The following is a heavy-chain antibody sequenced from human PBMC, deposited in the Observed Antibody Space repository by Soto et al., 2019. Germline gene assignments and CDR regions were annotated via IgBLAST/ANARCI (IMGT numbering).Heavy chain of an antibody. CDR2: IKRDGSEK. CDR3: ARVDIYGSGSRDY. CDR1: GFTFSTYW. V-gene: IGHV3-7*03. D-gene: IGHD3-10*01. J-gene: IGHJ4*02. Sequence: GGSLRLSCEASGFTFSTYWVSWVRQAPGKGLEWVANIKRDGSEKYYVDSVKGRFTISRDNAKNSLYLQMNSLRVEDTAVYYCARVDIYGSGSRDYWGQGTLVTVSS.